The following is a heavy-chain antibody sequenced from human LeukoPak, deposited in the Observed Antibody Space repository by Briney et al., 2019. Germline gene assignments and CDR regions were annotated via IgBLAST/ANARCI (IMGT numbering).Heavy chain of an antibody. Sequence: PSETLSLTCTVSFGSISSDSHYWGWIRQPPGNRLEWIASIYYGGTTQYNPSLKSRATISIDTSNNRFSLRLTSATAADTAVYYCARWSSDRENNYFDPWGQGILVTVSS. V-gene: IGHV4-39*07. CDR2: IYYGGTT. J-gene: IGHJ5*02. D-gene: IGHD1-14*01. CDR3: ARWSSDRENNYFDP. CDR1: FGSISSDSHY.